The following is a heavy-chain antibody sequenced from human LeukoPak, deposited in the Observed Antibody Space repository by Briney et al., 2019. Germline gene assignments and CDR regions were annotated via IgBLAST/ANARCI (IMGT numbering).Heavy chain of an antibody. D-gene: IGHD3-22*01. Sequence: PSGTLSLTCSVSGGSIRNYFWSWIRQPAGKGLEWIGRIYTSGSTDYNPSLRSRVTMSVDTSRNQFSLRLTSMTAADTAVYYCARESKSYDGSGFYHDYWGQGTLVAVSS. CDR3: ARESKSYDGSGFYHDY. CDR1: GGSIRNYF. J-gene: IGHJ4*02. V-gene: IGHV4-4*07. CDR2: IYTSGST.